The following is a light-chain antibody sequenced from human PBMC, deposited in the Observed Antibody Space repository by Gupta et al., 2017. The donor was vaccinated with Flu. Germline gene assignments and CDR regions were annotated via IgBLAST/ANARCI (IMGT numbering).Light chain of an antibody. J-gene: IGKJ1*01. V-gene: IGKV3-15*01. CDR1: QSVSSN. Sequence: EIVMTQSPATLSVSPGERATLSCRASQSVSSNLAWYQQKPGQAPRLLIYGASTRATGIPARFSGSGSGTEFTLTISSLQSEDFAVYYCQQYNNWLVAFGQGTEVEIK. CDR2: GAS. CDR3: QQYNNWLVA.